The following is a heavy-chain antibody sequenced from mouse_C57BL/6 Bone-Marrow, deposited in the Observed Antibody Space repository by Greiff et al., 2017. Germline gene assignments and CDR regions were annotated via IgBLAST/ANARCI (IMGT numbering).Heavy chain of an antibody. J-gene: IGHJ4*01. V-gene: IGHV1-55*01. CDR3: ARGGNSYAMDD. Sequence: QVQLQQPGAELVQPGASVKMSCTASGYTFTSYWITWVKQRPGQGLEWIGDIYPGSGSTNSNEKFTSKATLTVDTSSSTAYMQLSSVTSEESAVDYCARGGNSYAMDDWGQGTSVTVSS. CDR1: GYTFTSYW. CDR2: IYPGSGST. D-gene: IGHD2-1*01.